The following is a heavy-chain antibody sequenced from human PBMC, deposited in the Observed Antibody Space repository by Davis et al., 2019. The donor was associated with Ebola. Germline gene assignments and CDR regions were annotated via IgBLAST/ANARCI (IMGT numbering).Heavy chain of an antibody. V-gene: IGHV5-51*01. D-gene: IGHD6-19*01. CDR3: ARTPSSGVRGGGINWFDP. J-gene: IGHJ5*02. Sequence: GESLKTSCKGSGYSFPSYWIGRVRQMPGQGLEWVGIIYPGDSDTRYSPSFQGQVTISADKSISTAYLQWSSLKASDTAMYYCARTPSSGVRGGGINWFDPWGQGTLVTVSS. CDR2: IYPGDSDT. CDR1: GYSFPSYW.